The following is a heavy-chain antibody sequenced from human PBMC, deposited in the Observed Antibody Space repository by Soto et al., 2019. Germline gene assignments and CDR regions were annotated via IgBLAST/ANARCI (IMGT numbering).Heavy chain of an antibody. D-gene: IGHD3-10*01. CDR3: EREKSPLWSVHPFDY. V-gene: IGHV3-48*01. Sequence: PGGSLRLSCAASGFTFSSYSMNWVRQAPGKGLEWVSYISSSSSTIYYADSVKGRFTISRDNAKNSLYLQMNSLRAEDTAVYYCEREKSPLWSVHPFDYWGQGTLVTVSS. J-gene: IGHJ4*02. CDR1: GFTFSSYS. CDR2: ISSSSSTI.